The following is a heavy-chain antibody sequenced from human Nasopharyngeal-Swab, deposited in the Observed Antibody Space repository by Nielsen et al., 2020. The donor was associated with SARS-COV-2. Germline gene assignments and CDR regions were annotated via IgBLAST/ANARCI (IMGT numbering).Heavy chain of an antibody. J-gene: IGHJ4*02. CDR3: TTDFYFDY. CDR1: GFIFSAYA. V-gene: IGHV3-73*01. CDR2: IGDKDHNYAT. Sequence: GGSLRLSCAASGFIFSAYAMHWVRQAPGKGLEWLGRIGDKDHNYATTYGASVKGRFTISRDDSKNTAFLQMDSLKTEDTALYYCTTDFYFDYWGQGTLVTVSS.